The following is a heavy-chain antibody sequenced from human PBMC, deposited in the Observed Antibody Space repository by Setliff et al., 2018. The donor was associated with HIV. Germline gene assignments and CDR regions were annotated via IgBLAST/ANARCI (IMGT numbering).Heavy chain of an antibody. Sequence: ASVKVSCKASGGTFSSYAISWVRQAPGQGLEWMGGIIPIFGTANYAQKFQGRVTITDDTSTGTAYMEMSGLRSEDTAVYYCAIEGAGGWLRPMPDYWGQGTLVTVSS. CDR1: GGTFSSYA. CDR3: AIEGAGGWLRPMPDY. V-gene: IGHV1-69*06. CDR2: IIPIFGTA. J-gene: IGHJ4*02. D-gene: IGHD5-12*01.